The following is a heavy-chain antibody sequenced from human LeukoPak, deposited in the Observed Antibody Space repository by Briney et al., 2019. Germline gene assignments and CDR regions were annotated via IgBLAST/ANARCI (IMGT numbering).Heavy chain of an antibody. CDR2: IYYSRRT. V-gene: IGHV4-39*07. J-gene: IGHJ5*02. CDR1: DGSISSSSYY. D-gene: IGHD3-3*01. Sequence: SEPLSLTCAVPDGSISSSSYYWGWIRQPPGKGLEWIGSIYYSRRTYYNPSLKSPVTISIDTSTHHTSLKLSSVTPAYTSVSVRARLRFLEWLWTNWFDPWGQGTLVTASS. CDR3: ARLRFLEWLWTNWFDP.